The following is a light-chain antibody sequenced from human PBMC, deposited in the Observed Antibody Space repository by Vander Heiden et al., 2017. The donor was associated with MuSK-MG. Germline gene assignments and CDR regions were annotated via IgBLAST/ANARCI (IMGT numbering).Light chain of an antibody. Sequence: SYELTQPPSVSVSPGQTARITCPGHALPKQYAYWYQQKPGQAPVLVIYKDSDRPSGIPERFSGSSSGTTVTLTISGVQAEDEADYYCQSADSSGTYVVFGGGTKLTVL. J-gene: IGLJ2*01. CDR1: ALPKQY. CDR3: QSADSSGTYVV. CDR2: KDS. V-gene: IGLV3-25*03.